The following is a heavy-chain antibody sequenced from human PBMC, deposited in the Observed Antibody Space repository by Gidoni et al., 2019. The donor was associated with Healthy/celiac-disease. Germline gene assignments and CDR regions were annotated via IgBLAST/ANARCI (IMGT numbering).Heavy chain of an antibody. J-gene: IGHJ5*02. CDR1: GFSLSTSGVG. D-gene: IGHD3-10*01. Sequence: QITLKESGPTLVKPTQTLTLTCTFSGFSLSTSGVGVGWIRQPPGKALEWLALIYWNDDKRYSPSLKSRLTITKDTSKNQVVLTMTNMDPVDTATYYCAHHSPVWFGELSPLQRNWFDPWGQGTLVTVSS. CDR3: AHHSPVWFGELSPLQRNWFDP. CDR2: IYWNDDK. V-gene: IGHV2-5*01.